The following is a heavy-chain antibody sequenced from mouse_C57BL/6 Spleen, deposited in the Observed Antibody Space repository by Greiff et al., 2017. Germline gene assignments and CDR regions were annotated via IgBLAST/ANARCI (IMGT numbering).Heavy chain of an antibody. CDR3: ARYGYYGNYYWYFDV. CDR1: GYTFTSYW. D-gene: IGHD2-1*01. V-gene: IGHV1-53*01. Sequence: QVQLQQPGTELVKPGASVKLSCKASGYTFTSYWMHWVKQRPGQGLEWIGNINPSNGGTNYNEKFKSKATLTVDKSSSTAYMQLSSLTSEDSAVYDCARYGYYGNYYWYFDVWGTGTTVTVSS. CDR2: INPSNGGT. J-gene: IGHJ1*03.